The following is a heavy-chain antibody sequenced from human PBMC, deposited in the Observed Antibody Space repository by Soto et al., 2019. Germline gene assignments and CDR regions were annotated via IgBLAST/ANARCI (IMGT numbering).Heavy chain of an antibody. J-gene: IGHJ4*02. Sequence: EVELLESGGGLVQPGGSLRLSCVASRFTFTSYAMSWVRQAPGKGLEWVAVISASGGATIHADSVKGRLTISRDNTKNTLYLQMNSLRDEDTAVYYCAKDVEGGSLFRGAFDYWGQGTQVTVSS. CDR1: RFTFTSYA. CDR3: AKDVEGGSLFRGAFDY. CDR2: ISASGGAT. V-gene: IGHV3-23*01. D-gene: IGHD1-26*01.